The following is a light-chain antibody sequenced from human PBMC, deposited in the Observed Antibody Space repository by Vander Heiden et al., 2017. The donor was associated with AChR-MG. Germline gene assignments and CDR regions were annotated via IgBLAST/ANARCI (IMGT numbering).Light chain of an antibody. J-gene: IGKJ1*01. V-gene: IGKV4-1*01. CDR1: QSVLYSSNNKNY. CDR3: QQDDSTPRT. CDR2: WAS. Sequence: DIVMTQSPDSLAASLVERATISCKSSQSVLYSSNNKNYLAWYQQKPGQPPKLLISWASTRESGVPDRFSGSGSGTDFTLTISSLQAADVAVYYCQQDDSTPRTFGQGTKVEIK.